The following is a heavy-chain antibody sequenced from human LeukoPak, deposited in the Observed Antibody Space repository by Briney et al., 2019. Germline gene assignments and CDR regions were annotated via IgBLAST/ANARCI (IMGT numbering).Heavy chain of an antibody. J-gene: IGHJ3*02. Sequence: GGSLRLSCAASGFTFSSYSMNWVRQAPGKGLEWVSSISSSSSYIYYADSVKGRFTISRDNAKDSLYLQMNSLRAEDTAVYCCARDGYNEAFDIWGQGTMVTVSS. D-gene: IGHD5-24*01. CDR1: GFTFSSYS. CDR2: ISSSSSYI. V-gene: IGHV3-21*01. CDR3: ARDGYNEAFDI.